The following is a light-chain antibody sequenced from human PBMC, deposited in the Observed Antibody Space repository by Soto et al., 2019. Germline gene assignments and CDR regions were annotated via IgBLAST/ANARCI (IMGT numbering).Light chain of an antibody. CDR2: AAS. V-gene: IGKV1-6*01. CDR1: QGIRDD. Sequence: AIQMTQSPSSLSASVGDRVTITCRASQGIRDDLGWYQQKPGKAPKLLIYAASNLQSGVPSRFSGSASGTDFTLIISSLQPEDFATYYYLQDYDYPYTFGQGTKLEIK. J-gene: IGKJ2*01. CDR3: LQDYDYPYT.